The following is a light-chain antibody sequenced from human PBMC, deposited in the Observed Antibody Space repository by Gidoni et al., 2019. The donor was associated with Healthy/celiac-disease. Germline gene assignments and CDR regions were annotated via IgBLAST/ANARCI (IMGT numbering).Light chain of an antibody. CDR2: AAS. J-gene: IGKJ2*01. Sequence: DIQMTPSPSSLSASVGDRVTITCQASQSISSYLNWYQQKPGKAPKLLIYAASSLQSGVPSRFSGSGSGTDFTLTISSLQPEDFATYYCQQSYSTPHTFGQGTKLEIK. V-gene: IGKV1-39*01. CDR1: QSISSY. CDR3: QQSYSTPHT.